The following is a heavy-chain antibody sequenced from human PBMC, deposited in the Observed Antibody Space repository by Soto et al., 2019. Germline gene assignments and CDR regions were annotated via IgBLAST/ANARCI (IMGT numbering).Heavy chain of an antibody. Sequence: QVQLQESGPGLVKPSQTLSLTCTVSGGSISSGDYDWSWIRQPPGKGLEWIGYIYYSGSTYYNPSLKSRVTISVDTSKNQFSLKLSSLTAADTAVYYCAREGDYYDSSGYYPAISYWGQGTLVTVSS. CDR2: IYYSGST. CDR1: GGSISSGDYD. CDR3: AREGDYYDSSGYYPAISY. J-gene: IGHJ4*02. D-gene: IGHD3-22*01. V-gene: IGHV4-30-4*01.